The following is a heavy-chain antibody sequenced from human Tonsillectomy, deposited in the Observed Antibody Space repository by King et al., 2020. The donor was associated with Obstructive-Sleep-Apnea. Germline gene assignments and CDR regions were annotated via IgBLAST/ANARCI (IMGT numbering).Heavy chain of an antibody. Sequence: VQLVESGGGLVQPGGSLRLSCAASGFSFSSYWMSWVRQAPGKGLEWVANIKQDGREKYYVDSVKGRFTISRDNAQNSLYLQMNSLRADDTAVYYCARGGDIVVVTTAMRSWYFDLWGRGTLVTVSS. J-gene: IGHJ2*01. CDR2: IKQDGREK. D-gene: IGHD2-2*01. CDR1: GFSFSSYW. V-gene: IGHV3-7*01. CDR3: ARGGDIVVVTTAMRSWYFDL.